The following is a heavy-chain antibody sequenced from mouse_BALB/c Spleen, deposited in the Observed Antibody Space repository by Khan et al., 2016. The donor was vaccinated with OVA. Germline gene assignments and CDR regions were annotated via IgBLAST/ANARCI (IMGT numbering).Heavy chain of an antibody. CDR3: AGHYYGGILYWYVDV. J-gene: IGHJ1*01. Sequence: QVQLQQSGAELVKPGASVKLSCKASGYTFTSYDINWVRQRPEQGLEWIGWIFPGDDSTKYNEKFKGKATLTSDKSSSTAYMQLSRLTSEDSAVYFCAGHYYGGILYWYVDVWGAGTTVTVSS. CDR2: IFPGDDST. D-gene: IGHD1-1*01. V-gene: IGHV1-85*01. CDR1: GYTFTSYD.